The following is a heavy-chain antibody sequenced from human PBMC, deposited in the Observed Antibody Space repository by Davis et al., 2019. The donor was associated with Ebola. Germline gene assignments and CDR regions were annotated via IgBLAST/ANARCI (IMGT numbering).Heavy chain of an antibody. D-gene: IGHD3-10*01. V-gene: IGHV5-10-1*01. Sequence: KVSCKGSGYSFSNFWIGWVRQMPGKGLEWMGIIYPSDSYTNYSPSFQGHVTISADKSISTAYLQWSSLKASDTAMYYCASRGVTMVRDYGMDVWGKGTTVTVSS. J-gene: IGHJ6*04. CDR2: IYPSDSYT. CDR3: ASRGVTMVRDYGMDV. CDR1: GYSFSNFW.